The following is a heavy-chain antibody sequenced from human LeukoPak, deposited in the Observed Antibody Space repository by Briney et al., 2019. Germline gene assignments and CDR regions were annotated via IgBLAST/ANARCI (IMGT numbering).Heavy chain of an antibody. D-gene: IGHD1-26*01. J-gene: IGHJ3*02. CDR1: GGSISSYY. CDR3: ARYIVSYPHDAFDI. V-gene: IGHV4-59*01. Sequence: PSETLSLTCTVSGGSISSYYWSWIRQPPGKGLEWIGYIYYSGSTSYNPSLKSRVTISVDTFKKQFSLKLSSVTAADTAFYYCARYIVSYPHDAFDIWGQGTMVTVSS. CDR2: IYYSGST.